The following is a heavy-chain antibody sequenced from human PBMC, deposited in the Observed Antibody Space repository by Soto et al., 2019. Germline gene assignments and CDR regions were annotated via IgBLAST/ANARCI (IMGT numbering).Heavy chain of an antibody. D-gene: IGHD2-15*01. Sequence: QVQLVESGGGVVQPGRSLRLSCAASGFTFSSYVMHWVRQAPGKGLEWVAVISYDGNIKYYADSVKGRFTISRDNSKNTLYLQMNSLRAEDTAVYYCARAGCDGGSCYTLVGLRYGMDVWGQGTTVTVSS. CDR2: ISYDGNIK. J-gene: IGHJ6*02. CDR1: GFTFSSYV. CDR3: ARAGCDGGSCYTLVGLRYGMDV. V-gene: IGHV3-30-3*01.